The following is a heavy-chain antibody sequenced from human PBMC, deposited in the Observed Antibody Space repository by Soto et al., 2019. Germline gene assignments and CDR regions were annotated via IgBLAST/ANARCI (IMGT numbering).Heavy chain of an antibody. CDR3: AKDKLAARRAKGNYYYYYGMDV. D-gene: IGHD6-6*01. CDR1: GFTFSSYG. V-gene: IGHV3-30*18. J-gene: IGHJ6*02. Sequence: QPGGSLRLSCAASGFTFSSYGMHWVRQAPGKGLEWVAVISYDGSNKYYADSVKGRFTISRDNSKNTLYLQMNSLRAEDTAVYYCAKDKLAARRAKGNYYYYYGMDVWGQGTTVTVSS. CDR2: ISYDGSNK.